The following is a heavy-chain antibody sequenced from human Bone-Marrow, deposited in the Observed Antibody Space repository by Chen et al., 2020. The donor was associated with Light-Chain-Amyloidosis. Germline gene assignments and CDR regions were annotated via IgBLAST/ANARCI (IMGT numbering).Heavy chain of an antibody. CDR3: AHMRGSDYDYVWGSYRYAENFDY. V-gene: IGHV4-38-2*01. D-gene: IGHD3-16*02. CDR2: IYHSGRT. J-gene: IGHJ4*02. Sequence: QVQLVESGGGLVKPGGSLRLSCAASGFTFSDYYMSWIRQAPGKGLEWIGSIYHSGRTDYNPSLKSRVTISVDTSKNQFSLKLSSVTAADTAVYYCAHMRGSDYDYVWGSYRYAENFDYWGQGTLVTVSS. CDR1: GFTFSDYY.